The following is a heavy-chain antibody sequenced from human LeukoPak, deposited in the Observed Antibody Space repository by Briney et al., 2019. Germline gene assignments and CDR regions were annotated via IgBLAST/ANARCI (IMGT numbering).Heavy chain of an antibody. CDR2: IRSNAFGGTT. D-gene: IGHD4-11*01. CDR3: TRETDYSRSSREYYYSGMDV. V-gene: IGHV3-49*04. Sequence: PGGSLRLSCTASGFTFGDYALSWVRQAPGKGLEWIGFIRSNAFGGTTEYAASVQGRFSISRDDSRSIAYLQMNSLITEDTAVYYCTRETDYSRSSREYYYSGMDVWGQGTTVTVSS. J-gene: IGHJ6*02. CDR1: GFTFGDYA.